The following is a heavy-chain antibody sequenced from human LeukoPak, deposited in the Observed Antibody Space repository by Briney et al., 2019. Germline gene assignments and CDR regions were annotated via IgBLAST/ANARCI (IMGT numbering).Heavy chain of an antibody. CDR1: GFTFDDYA. D-gene: IGHD3-3*01. CDR2: ISWNSGSI. Sequence: PGGSLRLSCAASGFTFDDYAMHWVRHAPGKGLEWVSGISWNSGSIGYADSVKGRFTISRDNAKNSLYLQMNSLRAEDTALYYCAKDTYYDFSGVDYWGQGTLVTVSS. J-gene: IGHJ4*02. V-gene: IGHV3-9*01. CDR3: AKDTYYDFSGVDY.